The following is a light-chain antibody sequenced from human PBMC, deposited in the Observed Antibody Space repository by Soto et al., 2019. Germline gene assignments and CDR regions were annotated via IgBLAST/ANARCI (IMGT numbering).Light chain of an antibody. CDR2: GYN. CDR1: SSNIGAGYD. V-gene: IGLV1-40*01. Sequence: QSVLTQPPSVSGAPGQRVTISCTGKSSNIGAGYDVHWYQQLPGTAPKILIYGYNNRPSGVPDRFSGSKSGTSASLAITDLQAEDEAAYYCQSYDTSLRVVFGGGTKLTVL. CDR3: QSYDTSLRVV. J-gene: IGLJ2*01.